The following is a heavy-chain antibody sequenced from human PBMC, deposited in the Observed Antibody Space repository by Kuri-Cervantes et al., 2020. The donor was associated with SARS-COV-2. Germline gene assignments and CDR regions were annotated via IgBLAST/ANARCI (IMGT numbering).Heavy chain of an antibody. J-gene: IGHJ6*03. CDR2: IYYSGGT. D-gene: IGHD2-15*01. CDR1: GGSISSYY. Sequence: SETLSLTCTVSGGSISSYYWSWIRQPPGNGMEWIGYIYYSGGTNYNTSLKSRVTISVDTSKNQFSLKLSSVTAADTAVYYCASVKYIDYYYYMDVWGKGTTVTVSS. CDR3: ASVKYIDYYYYMDV. V-gene: IGHV4-59*01.